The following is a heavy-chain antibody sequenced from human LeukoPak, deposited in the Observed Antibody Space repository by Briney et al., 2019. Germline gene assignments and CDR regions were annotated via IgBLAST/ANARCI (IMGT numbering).Heavy chain of an antibody. D-gene: IGHD6-13*01. V-gene: IGHV4-59*01. CDR1: GGSISSYY. J-gene: IGHJ3*02. CDR2: IYYSGST. CDR3: ARAGGYSSSWYLAFDI. Sequence: SETLSLTCTVSGGSISSYYWSWIRQPPGQGLEWIGYIYYSGSTNYNPSLKSRVTISVDTSKNQFSLKLSSVTAADTAVYYCARAGGYSSSWYLAFDIWGQGTMVTVSS.